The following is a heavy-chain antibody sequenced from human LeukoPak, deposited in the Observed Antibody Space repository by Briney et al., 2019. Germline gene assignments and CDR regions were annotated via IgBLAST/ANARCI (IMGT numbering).Heavy chain of an antibody. CDR2: INPNSGGT. V-gene: IGHV1-2*02. J-gene: IGHJ6*04. Sequence: GASVKVSCKASGYTFTGYYMHWVRQAPGQGLEWMGWINPNSGGTNYVQKFQGRVTMTRDTSISTAYMELSRLRSDDTAVYYCARDGQWPGMDVWGKGTTVTVSS. CDR1: GYTFTGYY. CDR3: ARDGQWPGMDV. D-gene: IGHD6-19*01.